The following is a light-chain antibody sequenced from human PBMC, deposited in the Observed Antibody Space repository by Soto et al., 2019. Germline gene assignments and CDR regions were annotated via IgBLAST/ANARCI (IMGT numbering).Light chain of an antibody. V-gene: IGKV3-11*01. CDR2: DAS. J-gene: IGKJ1*01. CDR1: QSVSSY. Sequence: EIGLTQSPATLSLSPGEKATLSCRASQSVSSYLAWYQQKPGQAPRLLIYDASNRATGIPARFSGSGSGTEFTLTITSLQSEDFAVYYCQQFNDWPRTFGQGTKVDIK. CDR3: QQFNDWPRT.